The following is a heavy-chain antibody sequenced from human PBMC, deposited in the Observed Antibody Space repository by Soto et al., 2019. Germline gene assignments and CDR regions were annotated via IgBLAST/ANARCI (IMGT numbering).Heavy chain of an antibody. Sequence: PGGSLSLSCAASGFTFSSYAMSWVRQAPGKGLEWVSAISGSGGSTYYADSVKGRFTISKDNSKNTLYLQMNSLRAEDTAVYYCAKSTFYGDIAFDIWGQGTMVTVSS. J-gene: IGHJ3*02. D-gene: IGHD4-17*01. V-gene: IGHV3-23*01. CDR1: GFTFSSYA. CDR3: AKSTFYGDIAFDI. CDR2: ISGSGGST.